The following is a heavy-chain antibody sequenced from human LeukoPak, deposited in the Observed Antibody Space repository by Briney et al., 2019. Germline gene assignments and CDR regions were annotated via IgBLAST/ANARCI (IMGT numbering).Heavy chain of an antibody. CDR1: GYSFTSYW. D-gene: IGHD2-2*01. V-gene: IGHV5-51*01. CDR3: ARPIGPQHLNWYFDL. CDR2: IYPGDSDT. J-gene: IGHJ2*01. Sequence: RGESLKISCTGFGYSFTSYWISWVRQMPGKGLEWMGIIYPGDSDTRYSPSFQGQVTISADKSISTAYLQWSSLKASDTAMYYCARPIGPQHLNWYFDLWGRGTLVTVSS.